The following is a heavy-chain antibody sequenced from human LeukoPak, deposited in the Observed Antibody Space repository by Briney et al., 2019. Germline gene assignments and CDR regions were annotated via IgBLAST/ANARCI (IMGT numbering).Heavy chain of an antibody. D-gene: IGHD6-19*01. CDR2: IQYDGGNK. CDR3: AKKKAGNDDRFDH. CDR1: GFTFSSYG. J-gene: IGHJ4*02. V-gene: IGHV3-30*02. Sequence: PGGSLRLSCAASGFTFSSYGMHWVRQAPGKGLEWVAYIQYDGGNKRYADSVKGRFTISRDNSKNTLYLQMNTLKAEDTAVYYCAKKKAGNDDRFDHWGQGTLLTVSS.